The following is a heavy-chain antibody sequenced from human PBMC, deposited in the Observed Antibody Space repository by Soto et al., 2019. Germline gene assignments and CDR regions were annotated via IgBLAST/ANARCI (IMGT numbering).Heavy chain of an antibody. CDR2: IIPIFGTA. D-gene: IGHD3-16*02. V-gene: IGHV1-69*01. Sequence: QVQLVQSGAEVKKPGSSVKVSCKASGGTFSSYAISWVRQAPGQGLEWMGGIIPIFGTAKDAQKLHGIVKITADESTCTAYMELSRLRSEDTAVYYCARVPHLDMNTFGGVIVDYWRQGTLVTVSS. CDR3: ARVPHLDMNTFGGVIVDY. CDR1: GGTFSSYA. J-gene: IGHJ4*02.